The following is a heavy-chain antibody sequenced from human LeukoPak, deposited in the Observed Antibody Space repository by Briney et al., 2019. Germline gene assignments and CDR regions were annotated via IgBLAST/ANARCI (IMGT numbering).Heavy chain of an antibody. CDR1: GFTLSSYA. CDR2: ISGGGGIT. CDR3: ARDPRIVVVPTTIFTLDAFDI. V-gene: IGHV3-23*01. Sequence: SGGSLRLSCAASGFTLSSYAMNWVRQAPGKGLEWVSSISGGGGITSYADSVKGRFTISRDNSNNTLFLHMNSLRAEDTAVYYCARDPRIVVVPTTIFTLDAFDIWGKGTMVTVSS. J-gene: IGHJ3*02. D-gene: IGHD2-2*01.